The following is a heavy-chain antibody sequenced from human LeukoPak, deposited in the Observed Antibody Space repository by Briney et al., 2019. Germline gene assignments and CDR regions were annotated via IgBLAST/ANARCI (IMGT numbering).Heavy chain of an antibody. Sequence: EASVKVSCKASGGTFSSYAISWVRQAPGQGLEWMGGIIPIFGTANYAQKFQGRVTITADKSTSTAYMELSSLRSEDTAVYYCASSYYYDSSGYPRTNYYYYMDVWGKGITVTVSS. J-gene: IGHJ6*03. D-gene: IGHD3-22*01. V-gene: IGHV1-69*06. CDR3: ASSYYYDSSGYPRTNYYYYMDV. CDR1: GGTFSSYA. CDR2: IIPIFGTA.